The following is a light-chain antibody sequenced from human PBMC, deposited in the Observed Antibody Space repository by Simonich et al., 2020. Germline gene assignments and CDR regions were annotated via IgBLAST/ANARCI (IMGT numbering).Light chain of an antibody. CDR3: AAWDDSLSGWV. V-gene: IGLV1-47*01. CDR2: RNN. Sequence: QSVLTQPPSASGTPGQRVTISCSGSSFNIGSNYVYWYQQLPGTAPQLLIYRNNHRPSGVPDRFSGSKSGTSASLAISGLRSEDEADYYCAAWDDSLSGWVFGGGTKLTVL. CDR1: SFNIGSNY. J-gene: IGLJ3*02.